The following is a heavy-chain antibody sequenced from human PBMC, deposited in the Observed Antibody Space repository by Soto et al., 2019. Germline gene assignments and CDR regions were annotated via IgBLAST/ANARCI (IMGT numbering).Heavy chain of an antibody. V-gene: IGHV4-39*01. Sequence: QLQLQESGPGLVKPSETLSLTCTVSGGSISSSSYYWGWIRQPPGKGLEWIGSIYYSGSTYYNPSLKSRVTISVDTSKNQFSLKLSSVTAADTAVYYCASGAPEESPSVLRFLEWLSNTPFDYWGQGTLVTVSS. D-gene: IGHD3-3*01. CDR1: GGSISSSSYY. J-gene: IGHJ4*02. CDR3: ASGAPEESPSVLRFLEWLSNTPFDY. CDR2: IYYSGST.